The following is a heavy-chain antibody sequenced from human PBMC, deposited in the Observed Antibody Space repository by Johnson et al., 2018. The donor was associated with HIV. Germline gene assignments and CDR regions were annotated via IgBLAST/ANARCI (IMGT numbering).Heavy chain of an antibody. Sequence: VQLVESGGGVVRPGGSLRLSCTASGFTFDDYAMNWVRQAPGKGLEWVSGINWNGGRDDYADSVKGRFTISRDNAKNSLYLEMSSLRAEDTALYYCAREEEYRYAFDIWGQGTMVIVSS. D-gene: IGHD2/OR15-2a*01. J-gene: IGHJ3*02. V-gene: IGHV3-20*04. CDR2: INWNGGRD. CDR3: AREEEYRYAFDI. CDR1: GFTFDDYA.